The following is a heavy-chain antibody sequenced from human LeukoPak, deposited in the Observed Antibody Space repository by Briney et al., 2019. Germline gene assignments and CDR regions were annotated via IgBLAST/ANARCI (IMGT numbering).Heavy chain of an antibody. J-gene: IGHJ4*02. CDR2: ISSSGTDT. Sequence: QAGGSLTLSCAASGFTFRSSAMSWVRHAPGKGPEWVSSISSSGTDTSYADPVKGRFTISKDNSKNTLYLQMNSLRADDTAVCYCAKQLRYCSDGYCYFDYWGQGTLVTVSS. D-gene: IGHD2-15*01. CDR3: AKQLRYCSDGYCYFDY. V-gene: IGHV3-23*01. CDR1: GFTFRSSA.